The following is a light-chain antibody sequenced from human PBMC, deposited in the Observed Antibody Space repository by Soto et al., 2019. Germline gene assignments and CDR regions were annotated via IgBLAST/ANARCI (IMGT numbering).Light chain of an antibody. V-gene: IGLV1-40*01. CDR2: GNI. J-gene: IGLJ1*01. CDR3: QSYDSSLSGYV. CDR1: SSNIGAGYV. Sequence: QSVLTQPPSVSGAPGQRVTISCTGSSSNIGAGYVVHWYQQLPGTAPKLLIYGNINRPSGVPDRFSGSKSDTSASLAITGLQAEDEADHYCQSYDSSLSGYVFGTGTKLTVL.